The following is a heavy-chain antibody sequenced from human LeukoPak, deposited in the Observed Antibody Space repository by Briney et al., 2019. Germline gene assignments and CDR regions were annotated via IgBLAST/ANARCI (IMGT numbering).Heavy chain of an antibody. CDR3: TSSDSGSYYGDYFDY. CDR1: GFTFSGSA. D-gene: IGHD1-26*01. CDR2: IRSKANSYAT. V-gene: IGHV3-73*01. J-gene: IGHJ4*02. Sequence: PGGSLRLSCAASGFTFSGSAMHWVRQASGKGLEWVSRIRSKANSYATAYAASVKGRFTISRDDSKNTAYLQMNSLKTEDTAVYYCTSSDSGSYYGDYFDYWGQGTLVTVSS.